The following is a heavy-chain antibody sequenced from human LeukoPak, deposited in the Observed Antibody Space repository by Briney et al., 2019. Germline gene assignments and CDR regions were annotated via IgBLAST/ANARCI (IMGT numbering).Heavy chain of an antibody. CDR1: GYTFTSYY. J-gene: IGHJ2*01. Sequence: ASVKVSCKASGYTFTSYYMHWVRQAPGQGLEWMGIINPSGGSTSYAQKFQGRVTMTRDMSTSTVYMELSSLRSEDTAVYYCARGFLKYDILTGYHDWYFDLWGRGTLVTVSS. CDR3: ARGFLKYDILTGYHDWYFDL. V-gene: IGHV1-46*01. CDR2: INPSGGST. D-gene: IGHD3-9*01.